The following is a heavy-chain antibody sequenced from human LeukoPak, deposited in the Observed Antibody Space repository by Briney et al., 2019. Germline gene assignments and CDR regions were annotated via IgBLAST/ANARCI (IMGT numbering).Heavy chain of an antibody. V-gene: IGHV3-23*01. CDR3: AKGGYIVVGAARDAFDI. CDR1: GFTFSSYA. Sequence: PGGSLRLSCAASGFTFSSYAMNWVRQAPGKGLEWVSAISGSGGSTYYADSVKGRFTISRDNSKNTLYLQMNSLRAEDTAVYYCAKGGYIVVGAARDAFDIWGQGTMVTVSS. D-gene: IGHD2-15*01. J-gene: IGHJ3*02. CDR2: ISGSGGST.